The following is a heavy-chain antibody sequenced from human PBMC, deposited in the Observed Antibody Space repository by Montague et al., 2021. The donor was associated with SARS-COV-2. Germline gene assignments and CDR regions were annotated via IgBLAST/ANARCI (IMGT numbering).Heavy chain of an antibody. CDR1: GFTFSSYA. D-gene: IGHD3-16*02. CDR3: ARGRGSYRSDFDY. Sequence: SLRLSCAASGFTFSSYAMHWVRQAPGKGLEWVAVISYDGSNKYYADSVKGRFTISRDNSKNTLYLQMNGLRAEDTAVYYCARGRGSYRSDFDYWGQGTLVTVSS. V-gene: IGHV3-30-3*01. CDR2: ISYDGSNK. J-gene: IGHJ4*02.